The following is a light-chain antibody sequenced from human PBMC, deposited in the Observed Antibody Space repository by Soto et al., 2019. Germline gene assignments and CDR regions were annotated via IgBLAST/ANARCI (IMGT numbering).Light chain of an antibody. Sequence: QSALTQPASVSGSPGQSITISCTGTSSDVGGYNYVSWYQQHPGKAPKLMIYDVSSRPSGVSNRFSGSKSGITASLTISGLQAEDEADYYCSSSTSSSTLVFGGGTQLTVL. CDR1: SSDVGGYNY. J-gene: IGLJ2*01. CDR2: DVS. CDR3: SSSTSSSTLV. V-gene: IGLV2-14*03.